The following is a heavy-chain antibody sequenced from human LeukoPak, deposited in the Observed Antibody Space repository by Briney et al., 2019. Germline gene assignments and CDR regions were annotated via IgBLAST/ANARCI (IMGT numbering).Heavy chain of an antibody. J-gene: IGHJ5*02. D-gene: IGHD4-23*01. CDR2: IIPIFGTA. CDR1: GGTFSSYA. Sequence: ASVKVSCKASGGTFSSYAISWVRQAPGQGLEWMGGIIPIFGTANYAQKFQGRVTITADESTSTAYMELSSLRSEDTAMYYCARVGTTVVYNWFDPWGQGTLVTVSS. V-gene: IGHV1-69*01. CDR3: ARVGTTVVYNWFDP.